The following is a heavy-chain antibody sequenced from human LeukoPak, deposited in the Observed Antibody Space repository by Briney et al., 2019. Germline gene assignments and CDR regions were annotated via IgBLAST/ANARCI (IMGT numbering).Heavy chain of an antibody. CDR1: VGSFSGYY. CDR2: INHSGST. V-gene: IGHV4-34*01. CDR3: ARGRGYSYGYVKPPDY. D-gene: IGHD5-18*01. J-gene: IGHJ4*02. Sequence: SETLSLTRAVYVGSFSGYYWSLIRQPPGKGLEWIGEINHSGSTNYNPSLKSRVTISVDTSKNQFSLKLSSVTAADTAVYYCARGRGYSYGYVKPPDYWGQGTLVTVSS.